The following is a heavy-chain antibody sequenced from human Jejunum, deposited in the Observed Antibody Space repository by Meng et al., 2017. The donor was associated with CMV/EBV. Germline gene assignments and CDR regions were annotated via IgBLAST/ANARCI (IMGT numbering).Heavy chain of an antibody. D-gene: IGHD4/OR15-4a*01. Sequence: CAASGFAFARFAMRWVRQAPGEGLEWVALIAFDGSDEAYVDAVKGRFTISRDNSENTLYLQLSNLRSEDSAVYYCARGDNGGPHFDYWGQGTLVTVSS. CDR2: IAFDGSDE. CDR3: ARGDNGGPHFDY. V-gene: IGHV3-30*04. CDR1: GFAFARFA. J-gene: IGHJ4*02.